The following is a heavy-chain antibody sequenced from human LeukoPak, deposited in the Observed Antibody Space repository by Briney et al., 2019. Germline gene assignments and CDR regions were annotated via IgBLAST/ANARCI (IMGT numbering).Heavy chain of an antibody. CDR1: GFTFSSYA. D-gene: IGHD3-9*01. J-gene: IGHJ4*02. CDR3: AKGGYYDILTGYDY. CDR2: ISGSGGST. V-gene: IGHV3-23*01. Sequence: GGSLRLSCAASGFTFSSYAMSWVRQAPGKGLEWVSAISGSGGSTYYADSVKGWFTISRDNSKNTLYLQMNSLRAEDTAVYYCAKGGYYDILTGYDYWGQGTLVTVSS.